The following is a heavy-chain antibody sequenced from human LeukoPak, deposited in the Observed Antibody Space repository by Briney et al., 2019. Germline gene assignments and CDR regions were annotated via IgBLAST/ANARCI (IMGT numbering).Heavy chain of an antibody. CDR1: GYTSTGYY. V-gene: IGHV1-2*02. CDR3: ARGGVYYGSGSYYNPNPPYYYMDV. J-gene: IGHJ6*03. CDR2: INPNSGGT. Sequence: ASVKVSCKASGYTSTGYYMHWVRQAPGQGLEWMGWINPNSGGTNYAQKFQGRVTMTRDTSISTAYMELSRLRSDDTAVYYCARGGVYYGSGSYYNPNPPYYYMDVWGKGTTVTVSS. D-gene: IGHD3-10*01.